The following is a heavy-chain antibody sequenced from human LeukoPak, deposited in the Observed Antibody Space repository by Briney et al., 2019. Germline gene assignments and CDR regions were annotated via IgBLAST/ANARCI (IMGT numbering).Heavy chain of an antibody. V-gene: IGHV3-64D*06. J-gene: IGHJ4*02. CDR2: FSSNGDNT. CDR1: GFTFSTYV. Sequence: GGSLRLSCSVSGFTFSTYVMHWVRQAPGKGLGYVSAFSSNGDNTYYADSVKGRFTISRDNSKNTLYLQMSSRRADDTAVYYCVRGTGYWGQGTLVTVSS. CDR3: VRGTGY.